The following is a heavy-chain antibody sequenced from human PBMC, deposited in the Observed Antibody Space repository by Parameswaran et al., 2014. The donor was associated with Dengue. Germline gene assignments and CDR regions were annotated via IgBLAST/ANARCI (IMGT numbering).Heavy chain of an antibody. V-gene: IGHV3-7*01. CDR3: ARDLVTMYYYYYGMDV. J-gene: IGHJ6*02. D-gene: IGHD4-11*01. CDR2: IKQDGSEK. Sequence: RWIRQPPRKGLEWVANIKQDGSEKYYVDSVKGRFTISRDNAKNSLYLQMNSLRAEDTAVYYCARDLVTMYYYYYGMDVWGQGTTVTVSS.